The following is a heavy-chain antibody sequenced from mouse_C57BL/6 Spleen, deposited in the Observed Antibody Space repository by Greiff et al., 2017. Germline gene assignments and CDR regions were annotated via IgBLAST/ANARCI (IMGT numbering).Heavy chain of an antibody. J-gene: IGHJ1*03. Sequence: EVQLQQSGAELVKPGASVKLSCTASGFNIKDYYMHWVKQRTEQGLEWIGRIDPEDGETKYAPKFQGKATITADTSSNTAYLPLSSLTSEDTAVYYCARSGTTVVEGDWYFDVWGTGTTVTVSS. CDR3: ARSGTTVVEGDWYFDV. D-gene: IGHD1-1*01. V-gene: IGHV14-2*01. CDR2: IDPEDGET. CDR1: GFNIKDYY.